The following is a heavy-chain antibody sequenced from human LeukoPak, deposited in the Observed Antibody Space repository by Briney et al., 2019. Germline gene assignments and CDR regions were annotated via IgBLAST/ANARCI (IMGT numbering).Heavy chain of an antibody. CDR2: INHSGST. J-gene: IGHJ4*02. Sequence: PGGSLRLSCAASGFTLSSNYMSWVRQAPGKGLEWIGEINHSGSTNYNPSLKSRVTISEDTSKNQFSLKLSSVTAADTAVYYCARHGGGYSFDYWGQGTLVTVSS. D-gene: IGHD3-22*01. V-gene: IGHV4-34*01. CDR1: GFTLSSNY. CDR3: ARHGGGYSFDY.